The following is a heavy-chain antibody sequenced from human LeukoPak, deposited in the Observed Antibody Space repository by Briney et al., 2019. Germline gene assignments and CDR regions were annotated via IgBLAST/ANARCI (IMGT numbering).Heavy chain of an antibody. J-gene: IGHJ4*02. CDR3: AKSFIVLMVYAIKYFDY. CDR1: GFPFSTYA. D-gene: IGHD2-8*01. V-gene: IGHV3-23*01. Sequence: GGSLRLSCAASGFPFSTYAMSWVRQAPGKGPEWVSGISGSGRSTYYADSVKGRFTISRDNSKNTLYLQMNSLRAEDTAVYYCAKSFIVLMVYAIKYFDYWGQGTLVTVSS. CDR2: ISGSGRST.